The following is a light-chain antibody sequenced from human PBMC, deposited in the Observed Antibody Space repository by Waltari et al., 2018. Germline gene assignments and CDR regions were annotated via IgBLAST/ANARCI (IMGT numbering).Light chain of an antibody. CDR3: QQYNSVPYS. J-gene: IGKJ2*03. CDR1: QSISSW. V-gene: IGKV1-5*01. Sequence: DIRMTQSPSSLSASVGDKVTITCQASQSISSWLAWYQQKPGKAPKPLIYKASSLESGVPSRFSGSGSGTDFTLIISSLQPEDFATYYCQQYNSVPYSFGQGTKVAIK. CDR2: KAS.